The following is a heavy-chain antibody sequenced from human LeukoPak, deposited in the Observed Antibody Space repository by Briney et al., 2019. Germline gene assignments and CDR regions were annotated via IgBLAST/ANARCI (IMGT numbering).Heavy chain of an antibody. D-gene: IGHD3-3*01. Sequence: SVKVSCKASGYTFTSYGISWVRQAPGQGLEWMGGIIPIFGTANYAQKFQGRVTITADESTSTAYMELSSLRSEDTAVYYCAIAPVFGVAHYYYYGMDVWGQGTTVTVSS. CDR3: AIAPVFGVAHYYYYGMDV. CDR2: IIPIFGTA. CDR1: GYTFTSYG. J-gene: IGHJ6*02. V-gene: IGHV1-69*13.